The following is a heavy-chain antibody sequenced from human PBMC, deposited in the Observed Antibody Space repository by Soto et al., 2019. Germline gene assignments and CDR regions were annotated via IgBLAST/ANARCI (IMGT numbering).Heavy chain of an antibody. CDR2: IYPGDSDT. CDR3: ARHVITVASAFDI. CDR1: GYSFTSYW. V-gene: IGHV5-51*01. J-gene: IGHJ3*02. D-gene: IGHD4-17*01. Sequence: PGESLKISCKGSGYSFTSYWIGWVRQMPGKGLEWMGIIYPGDSDTRYSPAFQGQVTISADKSISTAYLQWSSLKASDTAMYYCARHVITVASAFDIWGQGTMVTVSS.